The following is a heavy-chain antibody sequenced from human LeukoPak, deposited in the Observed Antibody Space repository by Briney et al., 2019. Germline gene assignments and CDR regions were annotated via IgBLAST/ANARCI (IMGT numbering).Heavy chain of an antibody. Sequence: GGSLRLSCAASGFTFSSYGMSWVRQAPGKGLEWVSAISGSGGSTYYADSVKGRFTISRDNSKNTLYLQMNSLRAEDTAVYYCAKDSGAYCGGDCYLDYWGQGTLVTVSS. V-gene: IGHV3-23*01. CDR2: ISGSGGST. J-gene: IGHJ4*02. CDR1: GFTFSSYG. CDR3: AKDSGAYCGGDCYLDY. D-gene: IGHD2-21*02.